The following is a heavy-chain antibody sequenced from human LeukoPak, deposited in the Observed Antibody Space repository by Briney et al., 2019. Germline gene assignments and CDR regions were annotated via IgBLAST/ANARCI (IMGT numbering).Heavy chain of an antibody. CDR3: ARDGLLGGVPYYFDY. Sequence: GGSLRLSCAASGFTVSSNYMSWVRQAPGKGLEWVSVIYSGGGTYYADSVKGRFTISRDNSKNTLYLQMNSLRAEDTAVYYCARDGLLGGVPYYFDYWGQGTLVTVSS. CDR2: IYSGGGT. CDR1: GFTVSSNY. V-gene: IGHV3-66*01. J-gene: IGHJ4*02. D-gene: IGHD3-16*01.